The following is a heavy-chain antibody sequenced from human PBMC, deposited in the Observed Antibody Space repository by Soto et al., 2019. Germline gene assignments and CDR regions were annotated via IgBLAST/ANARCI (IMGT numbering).Heavy chain of an antibody. CDR1: GGSVSSGSYY. CDR3: ARVRTGVGAPFP. Sequence: PSETLSLTCTVSGGSVSSGSYYWSWIRQPPGKGLEWIGYIYYSGSTNYNPSLKSRVTISVDTSKNQFSLKLSSVTAADTAVYYCARVRTGVGAPFPWGQGTLVTVAS. D-gene: IGHD2-8*02. CDR2: IYYSGST. V-gene: IGHV4-61*01. J-gene: IGHJ5*02.